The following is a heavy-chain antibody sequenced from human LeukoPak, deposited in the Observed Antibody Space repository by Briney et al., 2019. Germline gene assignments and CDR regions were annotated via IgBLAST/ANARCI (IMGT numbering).Heavy chain of an antibody. Sequence: GGSLRLSCAVSGDTFSNAWMSWVRQAPGKGLEWVGRIKSKTDGGTTDYAAPVKGRFTISRDDSKNTLYLQMNSLKTEHTAVYYCTTKATVTTRRVDYWGQGTLVTVSS. J-gene: IGHJ4*02. V-gene: IGHV3-15*01. CDR3: TTKATVTTRRVDY. CDR1: GDTFSNAW. CDR2: IKSKTDGGTT. D-gene: IGHD4-17*01.